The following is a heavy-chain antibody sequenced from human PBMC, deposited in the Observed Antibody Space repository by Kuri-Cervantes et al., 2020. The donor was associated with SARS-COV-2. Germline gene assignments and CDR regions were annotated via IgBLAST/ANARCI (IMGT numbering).Heavy chain of an antibody. CDR2: IWYDGSNK. D-gene: IGHD2-2*02. Sequence: LSLTCAASGFTFSSYGMHWVRQAPGKGLEWVAVIWYDGSNKYCADSVKGRFTISRDNSKNTLYLQMNSLSAEDTAVYYCARDMACTSTSCYSFDYWGQGTLVTVSS. CDR1: GFTFSSYG. V-gene: IGHV3-33*08. J-gene: IGHJ4*02. CDR3: ARDMACTSTSCYSFDY.